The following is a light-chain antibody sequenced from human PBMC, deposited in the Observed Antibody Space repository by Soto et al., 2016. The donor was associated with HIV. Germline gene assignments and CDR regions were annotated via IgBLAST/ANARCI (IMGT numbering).Light chain of an antibody. CDR2: QDT. CDR3: QAWDTNTGV. CDR1: KLGDKY. V-gene: IGLV3-1*01. J-gene: IGLJ2*01. Sequence: SYELTQPPSVSVSPGQTATITCSGDKLGDKYVCWYQQKPGQSPALLIYQDTIRPSGIPERFSGSISGNTATLTISGTQAMDEADYYCQAWDTNTGVFGGGTEADR.